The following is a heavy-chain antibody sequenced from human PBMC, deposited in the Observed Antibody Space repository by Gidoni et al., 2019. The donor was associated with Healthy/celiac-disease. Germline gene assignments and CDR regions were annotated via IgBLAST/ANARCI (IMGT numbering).Heavy chain of an antibody. CDR3: AKVGIAAREYYFDY. CDR2: ISGRGGSK. CDR1: VFTFSSYA. J-gene: IGHJ4*02. D-gene: IGHD6-6*01. Sequence: EVQLLESWGGLVQPGGSLRLSCAASVFTFSSYAMSWVRQAPGKGLEWVSAISGRGGSKYYADAVKGRFTISRDNSKNTLYLQMNSLRAEDTAVYYCAKVGIAAREYYFDYWGQGTLVTVSS. V-gene: IGHV3-23*01.